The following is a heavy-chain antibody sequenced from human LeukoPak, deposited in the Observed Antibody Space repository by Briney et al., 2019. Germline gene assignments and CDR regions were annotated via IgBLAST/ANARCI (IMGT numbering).Heavy chain of an antibody. V-gene: IGHV1-69*04. Sequence: SVKVSCKASGGTFSSYAISWVRQAPGQGLEWMGRIIPILGIANYAQKFQGRVTITADKSTSTAYMELSSLRSEDTAVYYCASEHHSSGWRPWDYWGQGTLVTVSS. CDR1: GGTFSSYA. J-gene: IGHJ4*02. D-gene: IGHD6-19*01. CDR2: IIPILGIA. CDR3: ASEHHSSGWRPWDY.